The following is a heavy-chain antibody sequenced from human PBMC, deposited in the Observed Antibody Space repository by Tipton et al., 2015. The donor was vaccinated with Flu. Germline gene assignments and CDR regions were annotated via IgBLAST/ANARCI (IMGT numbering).Heavy chain of an antibody. V-gene: IGHV3-48*03. CDR3: ATLTGDDY. Sequence: SLRLSCAASGFTFSNYEMNWVRQAPGKGLEWLSYISSSGNTISYADSVRGRFTISRGNTKKSLYLQLSSLRAEDTAIYYCATLTGDDYWGQGLMVTVSS. D-gene: IGHD7-27*01. CDR1: GFTFSNYE. CDR2: ISSSGNTI. J-gene: IGHJ4*02.